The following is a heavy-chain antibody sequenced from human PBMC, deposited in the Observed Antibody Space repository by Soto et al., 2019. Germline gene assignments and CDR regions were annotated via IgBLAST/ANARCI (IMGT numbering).Heavy chain of an antibody. J-gene: IGHJ6*03. CDR1: GFTFSSYS. V-gene: IGHV3-21*01. CDR2: ISSSSSYI. Sequence: EVQLVESGGGLVKPGGSLRLTCAASGFTFSSYSMNWVRQAPGKGLEWVSSISSSSSYIYYADSVKGRFTISRDNAKNSLYLQMNSLRAEDTAVYYCARPGHYYYYYMDVWGKGTTVTVSS. CDR3: ARPGHYYYYYMDV.